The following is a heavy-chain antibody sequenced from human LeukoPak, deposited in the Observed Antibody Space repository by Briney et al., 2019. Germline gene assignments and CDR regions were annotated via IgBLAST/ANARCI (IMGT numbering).Heavy chain of an antibody. Sequence: PSGTLSLTCTVSGGSIRSGSYYWSWIRQPAGKGLEWIGRLSTSGSTNFNPSLKGRVTISVDKSKNQFYLKLSSVTAADTAVYYCARELSWKYFDYWGQGTLVTVSS. V-gene: IGHV4-61*02. CDR3: ARELSWKYFDY. D-gene: IGHD1-1*01. CDR2: LSTSGST. CDR1: GGSIRSGSYY. J-gene: IGHJ4*02.